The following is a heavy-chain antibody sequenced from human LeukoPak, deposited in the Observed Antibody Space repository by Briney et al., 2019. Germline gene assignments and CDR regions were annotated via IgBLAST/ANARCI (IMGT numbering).Heavy chain of an antibody. J-gene: IGHJ4*02. V-gene: IGHV3-20*04. Sequence: GGSLRLSCAASGFTFDDYGTSWVRKAPGKGLEWVSGINWNGGSTGYADSVKGRFTISRDNAKNSLYLQMNSLRAEDTALYYCARTVAGWYYFDYWGQGTLVTVSS. CDR1: GFTFDDYG. D-gene: IGHD6-19*01. CDR3: ARTVAGWYYFDY. CDR2: INWNGGST.